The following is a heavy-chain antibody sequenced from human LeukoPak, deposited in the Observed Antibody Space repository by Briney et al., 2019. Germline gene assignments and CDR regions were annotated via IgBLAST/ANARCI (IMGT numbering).Heavy chain of an antibody. J-gene: IGHJ2*01. CDR1: GLNFSPYT. V-gene: IGHV3-21*06. CDR2: ISSTSASI. Sequence: GGSLRLSWAASGLNFSPYTLTWVRQAPGKGLEWVSSISSTSASIFYADSLKGRFTISRDNARNSLYLQMNSLRAEDTAVYYCARVLTIFGNYFDLWGRGTLVTVSS. CDR3: ARVLTIFGNYFDL. D-gene: IGHD3-3*01.